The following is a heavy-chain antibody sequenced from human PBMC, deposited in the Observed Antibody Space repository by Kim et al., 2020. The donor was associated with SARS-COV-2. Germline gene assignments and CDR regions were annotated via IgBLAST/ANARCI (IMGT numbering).Heavy chain of an antibody. D-gene: IGHD3-10*01. J-gene: IGHJ4*02. Sequence: GGSLRLSCAASGFTFGRFGMHWVRQAPGKGLEWVAVIWYDGRDKYYADSVKGRFTISRDNSKNTLYLQMNSLRAEDTALYYCGRDLTSGSFDYWGQGTLVTVSS. V-gene: IGHV3-33*01. CDR3: GRDLTSGSFDY. CDR1: GFTFGRFG. CDR2: IWYDGRDK.